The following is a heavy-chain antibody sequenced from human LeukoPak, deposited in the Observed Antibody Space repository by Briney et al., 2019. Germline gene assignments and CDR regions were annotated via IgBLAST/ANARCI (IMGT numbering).Heavy chain of an antibody. Sequence: SETLSLTCTVYGGSISSYYWSWIRQPAGKGLEWIGRIYTSGSTNYNPSLKSRVTMSVDTSKNQFSLKLSSVTAADTAVYYCARDRGSYYYYYRDVWVKGTTDTVSS. D-gene: IGHD3-16*01. CDR1: GGSISSYY. J-gene: IGHJ6*03. CDR2: IYTSGST. V-gene: IGHV4-4*07. CDR3: ARDRGSYYYYYRDV.